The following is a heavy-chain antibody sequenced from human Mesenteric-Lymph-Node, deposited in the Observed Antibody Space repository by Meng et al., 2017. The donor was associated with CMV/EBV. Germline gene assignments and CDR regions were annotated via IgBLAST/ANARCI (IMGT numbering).Heavy chain of an antibody. V-gene: IGHV3-7*01. J-gene: IGHJ6*02. Sequence: GESLKISCAASGFTFSSYWMSWVRQAPGKGLEWVANIKQDGSEKYYVDSVKGRFTISRDNAKNSLYLQMNSLGAEDTAVYYCARSGYYGMDVWGQGTTVTVSS. CDR1: GFTFSSYW. CDR2: IKQDGSEK. CDR3: ARSGYYGMDV.